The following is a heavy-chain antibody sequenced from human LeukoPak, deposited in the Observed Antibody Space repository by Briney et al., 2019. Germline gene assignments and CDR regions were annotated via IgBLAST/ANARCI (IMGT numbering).Heavy chain of an antibody. CDR2: FDPEDGET. CDR3: ATDKLDYYGSSGYYPFDY. Sequence: ASVKVSCKVSGYTLTELSMHWVRQAPGKGLEWMGGFDPEDGETIYAQKFQGRVTMTEDTSTDTAYMELSSLRSEDTAVYYCATDKLDYYGSSGYYPFDYWGQGTLVTVSS. D-gene: IGHD3-22*01. J-gene: IGHJ4*02. V-gene: IGHV1-24*01. CDR1: GYTLTELS.